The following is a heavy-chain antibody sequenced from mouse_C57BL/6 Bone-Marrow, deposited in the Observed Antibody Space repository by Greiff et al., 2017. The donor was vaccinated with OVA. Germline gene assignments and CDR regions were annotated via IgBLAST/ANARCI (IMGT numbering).Heavy chain of an antibody. Sequence: EVKVVESGGDLVKPGGSLKLSCAASGFTFSSYGMSWVRQTPDKRLEWVATISSGGSYTYYTDSVKGRFTISRDNAKNTLYLQMSSLKSEDTAMYYCARHDYDGRGSYFDYWGQGTTLTVSS. CDR1: GFTFSSYG. CDR3: ARHDYDGRGSYFDY. J-gene: IGHJ2*01. V-gene: IGHV5-6*01. CDR2: ISSGGSYT. D-gene: IGHD2-4*01.